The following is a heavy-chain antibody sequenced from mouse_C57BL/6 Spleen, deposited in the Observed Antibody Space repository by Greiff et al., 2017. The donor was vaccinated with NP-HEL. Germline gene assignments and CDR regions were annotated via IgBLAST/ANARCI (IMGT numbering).Heavy chain of an antibody. Sequence: QVHVKQSGAELVRPGASVTLSCKASGYTFTDYEMHWVKQTPVHGLEWIGAIDPETGGTAYNQKFKGKAILTADKSSSTAYMELRSLTSEDSAVYYCTRRGGYDYYAMDYWGQGTSVTVSS. V-gene: IGHV1-15*01. CDR2: IDPETGGT. J-gene: IGHJ4*01. D-gene: IGHD2-2*01. CDR3: TRRGGYDYYAMDY. CDR1: GYTFTDYE.